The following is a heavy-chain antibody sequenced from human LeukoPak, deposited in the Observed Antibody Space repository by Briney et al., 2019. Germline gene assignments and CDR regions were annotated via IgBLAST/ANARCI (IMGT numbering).Heavy chain of an antibody. D-gene: IGHD3-10*01. V-gene: IGHV4-34*01. CDR1: GGSFSGYY. CDR2: INHSGST. CDR3: ARGPRPRDHYYYGMDV. J-gene: IGHJ6*02. Sequence: SETLSLTCAVYGGSFSGYYWSWIRQPPGKGLEWIGEINHSGSTNYNPSLKSRVTISVDTSKNQFSLKLSSVTAADTAVYYCARGPRPRDHYYYGMDVWGQGTTVTVSS.